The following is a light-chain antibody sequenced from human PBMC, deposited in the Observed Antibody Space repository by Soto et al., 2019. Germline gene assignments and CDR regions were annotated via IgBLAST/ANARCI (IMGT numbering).Light chain of an antibody. CDR3: SSYTSSNTLVV. J-gene: IGLJ2*01. Sequence: QSALTQPASVSGSPGQSITITCTGTSRDVGGFNYVSWYQQHPGKAPKLMISDVSNRPSGVSNRFSGSKSGNTASLTISGLQAEDEADYYCSSYTSSNTLVVFGGGTKLTVL. CDR2: DVS. V-gene: IGLV2-14*01. CDR1: SRDVGGFNY.